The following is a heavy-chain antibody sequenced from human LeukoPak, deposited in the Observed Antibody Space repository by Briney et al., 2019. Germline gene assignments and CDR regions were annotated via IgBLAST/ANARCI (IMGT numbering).Heavy chain of an antibody. Sequence: ASVKVSCKASGYTFTSYAMHWVRQAPGQRLEWMGWINAGNGNTKYSQKFQGRVTMTRDTSTSTVYMELSSLRSEDTAVYYCARWSGDIAAAVNWGQGTLVTVSS. CDR1: GYTFTSYA. V-gene: IGHV1-3*01. CDR3: ARWSGDIAAAVN. D-gene: IGHD6-13*01. CDR2: INAGNGNT. J-gene: IGHJ4*02.